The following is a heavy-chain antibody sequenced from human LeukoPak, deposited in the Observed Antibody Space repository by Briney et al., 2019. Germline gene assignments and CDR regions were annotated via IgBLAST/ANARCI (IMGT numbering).Heavy chain of an antibody. J-gene: IGHJ4*02. Sequence: GESLRLSCAASGFTFSDYYMIWIRQAPGKGLEWVSYISSSSSYTNYADSVKGRFTVSRDNAKNSLYLQMNSLRAEDTAVYYCARDLGPGSPRDYWGQGTLVTVSS. CDR1: GFTFSDYY. CDR2: ISSSSSYT. V-gene: IGHV3-11*05. CDR3: ARDLGPGSPRDY. D-gene: IGHD3-10*01.